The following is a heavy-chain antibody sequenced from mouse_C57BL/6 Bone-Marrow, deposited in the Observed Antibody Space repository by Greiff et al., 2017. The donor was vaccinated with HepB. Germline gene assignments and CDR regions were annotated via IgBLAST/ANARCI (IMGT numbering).Heavy chain of an antibody. V-gene: IGHV1-77*01. Sequence: QVQLQQSGAELVKPGASVKISCKASGYTFTDYYINWVKQRPGQGLEWIGKIGPGSGSTYYNEKFKGKATLTADKSSSTAYMQLSSLTSEDSAVYFCARSGFYYDGSSFYWYFDVWGTGTTVTVSS. J-gene: IGHJ1*03. CDR1: GYTFTDYY. CDR2: IGPGSGST. D-gene: IGHD1-1*01. CDR3: ARSGFYYDGSSFYWYFDV.